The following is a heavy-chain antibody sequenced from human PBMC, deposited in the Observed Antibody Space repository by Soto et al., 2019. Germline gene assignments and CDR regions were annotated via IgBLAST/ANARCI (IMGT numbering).Heavy chain of an antibody. CDR2: ISYDSSNK. V-gene: IGHV3-30-3*01. D-gene: IGHD3-10*01. CDR1: GFTFRTYA. CDR3: ARVRDSLSTAGMDV. J-gene: IGHJ6*02. Sequence: QVQLVESGGGVVQPGRSLRLSCAASGFTFRTYAMHWVRQAPGMGLEWVAVISYDSSNKDYADSVKGRFINSRDNSKNTLFLQMNSLRDEDTAVYYCARVRDSLSTAGMDVWGQGTPVTVSS.